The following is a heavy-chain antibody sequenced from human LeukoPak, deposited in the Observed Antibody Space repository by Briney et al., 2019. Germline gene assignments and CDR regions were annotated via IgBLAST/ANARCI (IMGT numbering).Heavy chain of an antibody. J-gene: IGHJ3*02. Sequence: PSGTLSLTCAVSGGSISSSNWWSWVRQPPGKGLEWIGEIYHSGSTNYNPSLESRVTISVDKSKNQFSLKLSSVTAADTAVYYCARSTPEGQYYDILTGYSYDAFDIWGQGTMVTVSS. CDR2: IYHSGST. V-gene: IGHV4-4*02. CDR3: ARSTPEGQYYDILTGYSYDAFDI. D-gene: IGHD3-9*01. CDR1: GGSISSSNW.